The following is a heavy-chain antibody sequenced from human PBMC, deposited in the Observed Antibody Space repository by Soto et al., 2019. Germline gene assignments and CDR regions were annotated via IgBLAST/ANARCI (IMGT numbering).Heavy chain of an antibody. Sequence: QVQLVESGGGVVQPGRSLRLSCAASGFTFSAYTMHWVRQAPGKGLEWVAAVSFDGSNKYYADSVKDRFTISRDNSKNTVYVHMNSLRVEDTAVYYCGRDRRFGNGYSLGFDYWGQGTLVTVSS. J-gene: IGHJ4*02. D-gene: IGHD3-10*01. CDR2: VSFDGSNK. V-gene: IGHV3-30-3*01. CDR3: GRDRRFGNGYSLGFDY. CDR1: GFTFSAYT.